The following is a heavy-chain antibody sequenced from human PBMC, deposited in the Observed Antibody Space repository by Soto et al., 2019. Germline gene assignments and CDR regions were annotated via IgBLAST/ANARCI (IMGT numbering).Heavy chain of an antibody. D-gene: IGHD3-9*01. CDR3: ARGYRDILTGYGMDV. J-gene: IGHJ6*02. CDR2: IWYDGSAR. CDR1: GFTFGTYA. Sequence: QVQLVESGGGVVQPGRSLRLSCAASGFTFGTYAMHWVRQAPGKGLEWVTVIWYDGSARYYADSVRGRCTISRDNSKNTLYLQMSSLRAEDTAVYYCARGYRDILTGYGMDVWGQGTTVTVSS. V-gene: IGHV3-33*01.